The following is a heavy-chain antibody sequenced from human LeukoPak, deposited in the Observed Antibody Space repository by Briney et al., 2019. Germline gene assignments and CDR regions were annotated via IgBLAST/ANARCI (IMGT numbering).Heavy chain of an antibody. V-gene: IGHV4-4*09. Sequence: SETLSLTCSVSGRSISSYSWSWIRQPTGKGKEWIGYISTSGSTNSNPSLKSRVTMSVDTSQSQFSLNLSSVAAADTAVYYCARLHGGKGQYYFDFWGQGTLVTVSS. CDR1: GRSISSYS. CDR3: ARLHGGKGQYYFDF. CDR2: ISTSGST. J-gene: IGHJ4*02. D-gene: IGHD4-23*01.